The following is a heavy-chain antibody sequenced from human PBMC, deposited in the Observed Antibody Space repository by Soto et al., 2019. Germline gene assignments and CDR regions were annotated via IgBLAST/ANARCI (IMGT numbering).Heavy chain of an antibody. J-gene: IGHJ5*01. D-gene: IGHD2-15*01. CDR2: IYKSATT. CDR1: GDSISTVDYF. Sequence: QVQLLESGPGLVKPSQTLSLTCSVSGDSISTVDYFWAWIRQPPGQALEYIGYIYKSATTYYNPSFESRVTNSLNTSKSQVSLNVTAVTAADTAVYFCARGRYCLTGRCFPNWFDSWGQGTLVTVSS. V-gene: IGHV4-30-4*01. CDR3: ARGRYCLTGRCFPNWFDS.